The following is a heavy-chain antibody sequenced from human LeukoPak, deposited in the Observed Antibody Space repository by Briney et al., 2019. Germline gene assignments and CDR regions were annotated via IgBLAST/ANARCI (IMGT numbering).Heavy chain of an antibody. V-gene: IGHV3-48*03. D-gene: IGHD3-22*01. CDR1: VYTFWSYE. CDR3: ARDRQGSSGYYGGGGDY. J-gene: IGHJ4*02. Sequence: GGSLRLSCAPCVYTFWSYEMNGVRHARGGGVEGVSYICSSGRSTYYADSVKGRFTISRDNAKNSLYLQMNSLRAEDTAIYYCARDRQGSSGYYGGGGDYWGQGTLVTVSS. CDR2: ICSSGRST.